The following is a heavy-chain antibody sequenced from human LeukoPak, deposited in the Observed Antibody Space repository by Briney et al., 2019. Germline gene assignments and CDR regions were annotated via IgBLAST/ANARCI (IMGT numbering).Heavy chain of an antibody. CDR1: GGTLSSYA. J-gene: IGHJ3*02. V-gene: IGHV1-69*01. CDR3: ARLAVNNYYDSSGYLAFDI. Sequence: SVKVSCKASGGTLSSYAISWVRQAPGQGLEWMGGIIPIFGTANYAQKFQGRVTITADESTSTAYMELSSLRSEDTAVYYCARLAVNNYYDSSGYLAFDIWGQGTMVTVSS. CDR2: IIPIFGTA. D-gene: IGHD3-22*01.